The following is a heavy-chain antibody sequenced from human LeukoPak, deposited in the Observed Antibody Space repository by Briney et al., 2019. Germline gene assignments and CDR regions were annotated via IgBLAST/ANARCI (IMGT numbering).Heavy chain of an antibody. Sequence: GGSLRLSCAASGFTLDNYAMHWVRGAPGKGLQWVSLISWDGDRTYYTDSVKGRFTVSRDNSKNSLYLQMNSLRVEDTALYFCAKDIGDYSDFFGLDYWGQGTLVTVSS. J-gene: IGHJ4*02. CDR2: ISWDGDRT. CDR3: AKDIGDYSDFFGLDY. V-gene: IGHV3-43D*03. D-gene: IGHD4-11*01. CDR1: GFTLDNYA.